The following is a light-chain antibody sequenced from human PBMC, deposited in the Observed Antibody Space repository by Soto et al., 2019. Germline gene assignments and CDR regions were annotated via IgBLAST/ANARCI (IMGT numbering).Light chain of an antibody. V-gene: IGLV1-40*01. CDR1: NSNIGAGYD. J-gene: IGLJ1*01. Sequence: QSVLTQPPSVSGAPGQRVTISCTGSNSNIGAGYDVHWYQQLPGSAPKLLIYGSSNRPSGVPDRFSGSKSDTSASLAITGLQAEDEADYYCQSFDTSLSGYVFGTGTKLTVL. CDR3: QSFDTSLSGYV. CDR2: GSS.